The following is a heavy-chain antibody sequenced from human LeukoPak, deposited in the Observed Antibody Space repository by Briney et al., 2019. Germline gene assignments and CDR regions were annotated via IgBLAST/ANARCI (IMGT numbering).Heavy chain of an antibody. V-gene: IGHV4-34*08. Sequence: PGGSLRLSCAASGFTFSSYWMSRVRQAPGKGLEWIGEINHSGSTNYNPSLKSRVTISVGTSKKQFSLKLSSVTAADTAVYYCVTYYFDSSGPKKNYWGQGTLVTVSS. J-gene: IGHJ4*02. CDR1: GFTFSSYW. D-gene: IGHD3-22*01. CDR3: VTYYFDSSGPKKNY. CDR2: INHSGST.